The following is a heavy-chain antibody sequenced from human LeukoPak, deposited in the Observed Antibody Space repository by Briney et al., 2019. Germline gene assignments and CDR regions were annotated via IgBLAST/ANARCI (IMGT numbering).Heavy chain of an antibody. CDR1: GGSISSGGYS. D-gene: IGHD1-14*01. CDR2: ISDIGSI. CDR3: AGHHPRNTVDF. Sequence: SQTLSLTCAVSGGSISSGGYSWSWIRQPPGKGLEWIAYISDIGSINYNPSLKSRVTISLDTSKNQFSLKLSSATAADTAVYYCAGHHPRNTVDFWGQGTLVTVSS. V-gene: IGHV4-30-4*07. J-gene: IGHJ4*02.